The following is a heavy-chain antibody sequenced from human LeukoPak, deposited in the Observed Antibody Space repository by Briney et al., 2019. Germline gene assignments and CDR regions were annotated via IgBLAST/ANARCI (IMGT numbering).Heavy chain of an antibody. CDR1: GFTFSSYG. CDR2: IWYDGSNK. Sequence: PGGSLRLSCAASGFTFSSYGMHWVRQAPGKGLEWVAVIWYDGSNKYYADSVKGRFTISRDNSRNTLYLQMNSLRAEDTAVYYCASNGATVTTGSPDYWGQGTLVTVSS. V-gene: IGHV3-33*01. J-gene: IGHJ4*02. D-gene: IGHD4-11*01. CDR3: ASNGATVTTGSPDY.